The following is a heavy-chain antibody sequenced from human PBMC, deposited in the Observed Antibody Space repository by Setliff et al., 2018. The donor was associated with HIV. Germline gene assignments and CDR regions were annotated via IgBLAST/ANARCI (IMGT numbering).Heavy chain of an antibody. CDR2: IYPGDSDT. CDR1: GYSFVDFW. CDR3: ARNWGAPNQFDP. V-gene: IGHV5-51*01. D-gene: IGHD7-27*01. J-gene: IGHJ5*02. Sequence: GESLKISCHLSGYSFVDFWIGWVRQMPGKGLEWVGFIYPGDSDTRYSPSFQGQVTISADKSISTAYLQWNSLQASDTAMYYCARNWGAPNQFDPWGQGTLVTVSS.